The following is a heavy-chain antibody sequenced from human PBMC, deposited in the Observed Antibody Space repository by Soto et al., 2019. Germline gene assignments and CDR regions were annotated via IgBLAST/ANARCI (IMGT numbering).Heavy chain of an antibody. D-gene: IGHD6-19*01. V-gene: IGHV4-30-2*01. CDR2: IYQRGVT. Sequence: SETLSLTSNMSGDSYSISTYSWSWIRQPPGKALQWIGFIYQRGVTSYNPSLASRVSISLDRSNNQRSLKLKSVPAADTAVYFGAGVPYTSGLRLGPCGPGTVVTISS. CDR3: AGVPYTSGLRLGP. J-gene: IGHJ1*01. CDR1: GDSYSISTYS.